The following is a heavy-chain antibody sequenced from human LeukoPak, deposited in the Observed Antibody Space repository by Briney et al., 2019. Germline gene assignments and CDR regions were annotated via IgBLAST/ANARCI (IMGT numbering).Heavy chain of an antibody. CDR3: ARVSGLIDY. V-gene: IGHV4-38-2*01. Sequence: SETLSLTCAVSGYSISSGYYCGWIRQPPGKGLEWIGSIYHSGSTYYNPSLKSRVTISVDTSKNQFSLKLSSVTAADTAVYYCARVSGLIDYWGQGTLVTVSS. J-gene: IGHJ4*02. D-gene: IGHD1-26*01. CDR1: GYSISSGYY. CDR2: IYHSGST.